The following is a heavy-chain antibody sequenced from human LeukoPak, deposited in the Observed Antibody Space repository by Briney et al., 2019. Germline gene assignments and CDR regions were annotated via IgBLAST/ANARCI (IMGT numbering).Heavy chain of an antibody. CDR2: IFPSGGEI. V-gene: IGHV3-23*01. CDR3: ATYRQVLLPFES. CDR1: GFTFRTSG. Sequence: GGSLRLSCAASGFTFRTSGMNWVRQAPGKGLEWVSSIFPSGGEIHYADSVRGRFTISRDNSKSTLSLQMNSLRAEDTAIYYCATYRQVLLPFESWGQGTLVTVSS. D-gene: IGHD2-8*02. J-gene: IGHJ4*02.